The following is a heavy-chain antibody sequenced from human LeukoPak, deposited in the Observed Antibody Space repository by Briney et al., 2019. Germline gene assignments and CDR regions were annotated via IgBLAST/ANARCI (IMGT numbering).Heavy chain of an antibody. Sequence: PGGSLRLSCAASGFTFSSYAMSWVRQAPGKGLEWVSVISGSGGSTYYADSVKGRFTLSRDNSKNTLYLQMNSLRAEDTAVYYCAKDLDGDTAMTTDCWGQGTLVTVSS. CDR3: AKDLDGDTAMTTDC. D-gene: IGHD5-18*01. CDR2: ISGSGGST. CDR1: GFTFSSYA. V-gene: IGHV3-23*01. J-gene: IGHJ4*02.